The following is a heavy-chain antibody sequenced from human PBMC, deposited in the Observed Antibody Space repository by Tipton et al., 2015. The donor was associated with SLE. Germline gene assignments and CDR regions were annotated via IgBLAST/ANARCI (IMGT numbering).Heavy chain of an antibody. D-gene: IGHD1-1*01. Sequence: SLRLSCAASGFTFSSYWMSWVRQAPGKGLEWVANIKQDGSEKYYVDSVKGRFTISRDNAKNSLYLQMNSLGAEDTAVYYCAKDWATGAFDIWGQGTMVTVSS. CDR3: AKDWATGAFDI. CDR2: IKQDGSEK. CDR1: GFTFSSYW. J-gene: IGHJ3*02. V-gene: IGHV3-7*03.